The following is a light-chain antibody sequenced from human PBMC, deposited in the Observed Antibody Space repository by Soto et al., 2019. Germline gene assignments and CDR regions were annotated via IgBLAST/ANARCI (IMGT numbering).Light chain of an antibody. CDR3: QQYYSYSPWT. J-gene: IGKJ1*01. V-gene: IGKV1-8*01. CDR1: QGISSY. Sequence: AIRMTQSPSSLSASTGDRVTITCRASQGISSYLAWYQQKPGKATKLLIYAASTLQSGVPSRFIGSGSGTDFTLTISCLQSEDFATYYCQQYYSYSPWTFGQGTKVEIK. CDR2: AAS.